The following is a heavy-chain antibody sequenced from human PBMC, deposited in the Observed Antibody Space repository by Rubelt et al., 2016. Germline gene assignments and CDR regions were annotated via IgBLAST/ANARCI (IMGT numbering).Heavy chain of an antibody. D-gene: IGHD4-17*01. CDR3: NYGDFTLVDY. Sequence: YYADSVKGRFTISRDNSKNTLYLQMNSLRAEDTAVYYCNYGDFTLVDYWGQGTLVTVSS. J-gene: IGHJ4*02. V-gene: IGHV3-53*05.